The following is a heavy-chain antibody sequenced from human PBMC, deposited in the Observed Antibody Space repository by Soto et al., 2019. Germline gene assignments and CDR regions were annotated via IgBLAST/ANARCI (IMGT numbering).Heavy chain of an antibody. D-gene: IGHD3-10*01. J-gene: IGHJ6*04. CDR3: ASGVESYGLAV. Sequence: QVQLQESGPGLVKPSQTLSLTCTVSGGSISSGGYYWSWIRQHPGKGLEWIGYIYYSGSTYYNPSTRRRTTISRDSAVNQSSLRLYFVAAAGTAVYYCASGVESYGLAVWGKGTTFTVSS. CDR1: GGSISSGGYY. V-gene: IGHV4-31*03. CDR2: IYYSGST.